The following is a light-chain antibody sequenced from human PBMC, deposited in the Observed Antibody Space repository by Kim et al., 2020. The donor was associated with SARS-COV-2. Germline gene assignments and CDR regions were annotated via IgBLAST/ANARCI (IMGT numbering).Light chain of an antibody. CDR2: GAS. V-gene: IGKV3-20*01. CDR3: QQYGSSRAIT. CDR1: QSVYSSY. Sequence: GERATLSCRASQSVYSSYLAWYQQKPGQAPRLLIYGASSRATGIPDRFSGSGSGTDFTLTISRLETEDFAVYYCQQYGSSRAITFGQGTRLEIK. J-gene: IGKJ5*01.